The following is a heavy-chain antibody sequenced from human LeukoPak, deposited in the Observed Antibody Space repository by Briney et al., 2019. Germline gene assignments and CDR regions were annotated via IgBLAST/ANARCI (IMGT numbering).Heavy chain of an antibody. CDR1: GYTFTSYD. D-gene: IGHD3-10*01. J-gene: IGHJ4*02. CDR2: MNPNSGNT. V-gene: IGHV1-8*01. Sequence: ASVKVSCKASGYTFTSYDIKWVRQATGQGLEWMGWMNPNSGNTGYAQKFQGRVTMTRNTSISTAYMELSSLRSEDTAVYYCARGVSYGSGSYYAYWGRGTLVPVSS. CDR3: ARGVSYGSGSYYAY.